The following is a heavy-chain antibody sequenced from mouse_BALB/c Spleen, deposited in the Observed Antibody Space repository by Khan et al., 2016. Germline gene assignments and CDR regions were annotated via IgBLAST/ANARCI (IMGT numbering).Heavy chain of an antibody. Sequence: EVQLQESGPGLVKPSQSLSLTCTASGYSITSDYAWNWIRQFPGNKLEWMGYISYSGTTTYNPSLKSRISITRDTSKNQFFLQLNTVTTEAKATYYCARWLDAIDYWGQGTSVTVSS. CDR2: ISYSGTT. D-gene: IGHD2-2*01. J-gene: IGHJ4*01. CDR1: GYSITSDYA. V-gene: IGHV3-2*02. CDR3: ARWLDAIDY.